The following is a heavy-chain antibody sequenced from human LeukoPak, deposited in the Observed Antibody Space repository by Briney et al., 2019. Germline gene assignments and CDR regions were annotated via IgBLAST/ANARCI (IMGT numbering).Heavy chain of an antibody. CDR2: IDPSSTYI. Sequence: GGSLRLSCSASRFTFSSYTMNWVRQAPGKGLEWVSSIDPSSTYIYYADSVKGRFTIPGDNAQNSLYLQMNSLRAEDTAVYYCTRGSYGDYEYWGQGTLVTVSS. V-gene: IGHV3-21*01. J-gene: IGHJ4*02. D-gene: IGHD4-17*01. CDR3: TRGSYGDYEY. CDR1: RFTFSSYT.